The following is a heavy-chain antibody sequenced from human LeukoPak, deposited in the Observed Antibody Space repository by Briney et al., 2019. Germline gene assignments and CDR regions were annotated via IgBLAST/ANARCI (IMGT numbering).Heavy chain of an antibody. Sequence: GGSLRLSCAASGFTFSSYWMHWVRQAPGKGLVWVSRINSDGSSTSYADSVKGRFTISRDNAKNTLCLQMNSLRAEDTAVYYCARPWFGELLGYWGQGTLVTVSS. J-gene: IGHJ4*02. D-gene: IGHD3-10*01. V-gene: IGHV3-74*01. CDR3: ARPWFGELLGY. CDR2: INSDGSST. CDR1: GFTFSSYW.